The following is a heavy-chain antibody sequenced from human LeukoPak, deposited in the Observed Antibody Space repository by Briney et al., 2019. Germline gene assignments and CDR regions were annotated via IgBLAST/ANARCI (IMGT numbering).Heavy chain of an antibody. J-gene: IGHJ5*02. CDR1: GGSISSYY. CDR2: IYYSGST. V-gene: IGHV4-59*08. D-gene: IGHD6-19*01. CDR3: ARHPGRVAGLPFDSWFDP. Sequence: SETLSLTCTVSGGSISSYYWSWIRQPPGKGLEWIGYIYYSGSTNYNPSLKSRVTISVDTSKNQFSLKLSSVTAADTAVYYCARHPGRVAGLPFDSWFDPWGQGTLVTVSS.